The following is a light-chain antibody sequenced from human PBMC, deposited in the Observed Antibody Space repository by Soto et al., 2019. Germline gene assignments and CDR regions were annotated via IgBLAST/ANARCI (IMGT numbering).Light chain of an antibody. CDR3: LQDYNYPYT. CDR2: AAS. V-gene: IGKV1-6*01. Sequence: AIQMTQSPSSLSASVGDRVTITCRASQGIRNDLGWYQQKPGKAPKLLIYAASSLQSGVPSRFSGSGSGTDFTLTISILQPEDFEIYYYLQDYNYPYTFGQGTKLEIK. CDR1: QGIRND. J-gene: IGKJ2*01.